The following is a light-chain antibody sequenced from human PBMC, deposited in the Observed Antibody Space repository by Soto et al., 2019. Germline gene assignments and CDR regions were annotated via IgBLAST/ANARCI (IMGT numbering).Light chain of an antibody. CDR1: SGHSSYA. CDR2: LDSDGSH. V-gene: IGLV4-69*01. J-gene: IGLJ2*01. CDR3: QTWGTGIHVV. Sequence: QLVLTQSPSASASLGASVKLTCTLSSGHSSYAIAWHQQQPEKGPRYLMKLDSDGSHTKGDAIPDRFSGSSSGAARYLTISSLQYEDEADYYCQTWGTGIHVVFGGGTQLTVL.